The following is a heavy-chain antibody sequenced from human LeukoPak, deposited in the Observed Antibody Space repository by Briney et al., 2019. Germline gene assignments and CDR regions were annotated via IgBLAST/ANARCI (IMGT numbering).Heavy chain of an antibody. Sequence: ASVKVSCKASGYTFTNSGISWVRQAPGQGLEWMGWISAYNGNTNYAQNLQDRVTVTTDTSTSTAYMELRSLRSDDTAVYYCARDPAAGDTARYYYMDVWGKGTTVTVS. CDR3: ARDPAAGDTARYYYMDV. D-gene: IGHD5-18*01. CDR2: ISAYNGNT. J-gene: IGHJ6*03. CDR1: GYTFTNSG. V-gene: IGHV1-18*01.